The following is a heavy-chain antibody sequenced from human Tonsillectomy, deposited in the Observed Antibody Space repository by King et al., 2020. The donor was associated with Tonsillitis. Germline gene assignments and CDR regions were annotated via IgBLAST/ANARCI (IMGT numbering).Heavy chain of an antibody. V-gene: IGHV3-33*05. D-gene: IGHD2-2*01. CDR2: ITYDGRNK. Sequence: VQLVESGGGVVQPGTSLRLSCAASGFTFSNFAIHWLRQAPGKGLEWVAVITYDGRNKFYEDSVKGRFTISRDNSNNTLSLQMNSLRVDDTAVYYCARGRFAEPPASISASYYFDYWGQGTLVTGSS. CDR3: ARGRFAEPPASISASYYFDY. CDR1: GFTFSNFA. J-gene: IGHJ4*02.